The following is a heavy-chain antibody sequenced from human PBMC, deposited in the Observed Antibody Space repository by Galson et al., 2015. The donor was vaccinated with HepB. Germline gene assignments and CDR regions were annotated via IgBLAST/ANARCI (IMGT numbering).Heavy chain of an antibody. CDR3: TKDTSSGWSGGYFDY. CDR2: ISQDGTDE. Sequence: SLRLSCAASGFNFSSYGMHWVRQAPGKGLEWVAVISQDGTDEFYADSVKGRFTISRDNSKDTLYLQMNSLRTEDSALYYCTKDTSSGWSGGYFDYWGQGTLVTVSS. D-gene: IGHD6-19*01. V-gene: IGHV3-30*18. J-gene: IGHJ4*02. CDR1: GFNFSSYG.